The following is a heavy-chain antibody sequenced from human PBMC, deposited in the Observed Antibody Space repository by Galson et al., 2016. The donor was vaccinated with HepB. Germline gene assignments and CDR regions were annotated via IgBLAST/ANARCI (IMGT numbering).Heavy chain of an antibody. D-gene: IGHD3-3*01. CDR2: IYPGDFDI. V-gene: IGHV5-51*01. CDR1: GYTFASYW. Sequence: QSGAEVKKAGESLKISCKGSGYTFASYWIGWVRQMPGKGLEWMGIIYPGDFDIRYGPSFQGHATISVDKSISTAYLQWSCLEASDTAMYSCARSLTGSYDFWCAIYNYYAMDVWGQGTAVIVS. CDR3: ARSLTGSYDFWCAIYNYYAMDV. J-gene: IGHJ6*02.